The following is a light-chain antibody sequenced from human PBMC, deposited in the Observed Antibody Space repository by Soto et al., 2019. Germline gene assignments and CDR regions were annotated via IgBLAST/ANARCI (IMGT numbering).Light chain of an antibody. CDR3: QHFGGAGWT. CDR2: AAS. Sequence: PGESATLSCRASQRVSRSDLAWYLQTPGQAPRLLIYAASSRATGIPDRFSGSGSGTDFSLTISRLEPEDFAVYYCQHFGGAGWTFGQGTKVEIK. V-gene: IGKV3-20*01. J-gene: IGKJ1*01. CDR1: QRVSRSD.